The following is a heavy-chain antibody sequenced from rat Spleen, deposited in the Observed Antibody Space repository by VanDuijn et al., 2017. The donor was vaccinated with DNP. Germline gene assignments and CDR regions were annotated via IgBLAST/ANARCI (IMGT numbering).Heavy chain of an antibody. Sequence: EVQLQESGPGLVKPSQSLSLTCSVTGYSITSNYWGWIRKFPGNKMEWTGYINSAGSTNYNPSLKGRISITSDTSKNQFFLQVNSVTTEDTATYYCARGDILRSFDYWGQGVMVTVSS. V-gene: IGHV3-3*01. CDR1: GYSITSNY. D-gene: IGHD1-6*01. CDR3: ARGDILRSFDY. CDR2: INSAGST. J-gene: IGHJ2*01.